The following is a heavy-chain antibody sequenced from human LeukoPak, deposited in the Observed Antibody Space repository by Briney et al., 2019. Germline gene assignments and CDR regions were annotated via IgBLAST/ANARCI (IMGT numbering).Heavy chain of an antibody. Sequence: SETMSLTCTVSGGSISSSSYYWGWIRQPPGMGLEWVGRIYYSGSTYYNPSLKGRVAISVYTSKNQFSLTLSPGTAADTAVYSCATLRSITVIVVVSPGLFDYWGQGTLVTVPS. CDR2: IYYSGST. V-gene: IGHV4-39*01. D-gene: IGHD3-22*01. CDR1: GGSISSSSYY. J-gene: IGHJ4*02. CDR3: ATLRSITVIVVVSPGLFDY.